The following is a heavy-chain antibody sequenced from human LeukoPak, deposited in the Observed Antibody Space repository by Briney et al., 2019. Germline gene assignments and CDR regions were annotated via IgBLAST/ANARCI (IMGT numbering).Heavy chain of an antibody. CDR3: ARHYFDGSTYALDV. J-gene: IGHJ3*01. V-gene: IGHV3-23*01. CDR2: LSGSGDRT. Sequence: GGSLRLSCAASGFTFSTYGMSWVSQAPGKGLDWVSLLSGSGDRTYFADSVKGRFTISTDNSKTTLSLQMNSLRAEDTAIYYCARHYFDGSTYALDVWGQGTMVTVSS. CDR1: GFTFSTYG. D-gene: IGHD3-9*01.